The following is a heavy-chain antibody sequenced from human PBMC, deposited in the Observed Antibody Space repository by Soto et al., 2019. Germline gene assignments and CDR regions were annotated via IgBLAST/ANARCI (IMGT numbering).Heavy chain of an antibody. CDR3: ATPIGDFWRGSAGAHYLDV. D-gene: IGHD3-3*01. CDR1: GFTLSSYG. Sequence: EVQLLESGGGLVQTGGSLRLSCAASGFTLSSYGMSWVRQAPGKGLEWVSGFSGGGRTTYYADSVKGRFTISRDDSKNTVFLQMNSLRADDTAVYYCATPIGDFWRGSAGAHYLDVWGKGTAVTVS. J-gene: IGHJ6*03. CDR2: FSGGGRTT. V-gene: IGHV3-23*01.